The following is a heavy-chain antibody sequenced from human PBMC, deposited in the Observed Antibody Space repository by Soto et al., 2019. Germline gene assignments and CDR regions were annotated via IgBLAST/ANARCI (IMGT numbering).Heavy chain of an antibody. D-gene: IGHD2-2*01. CDR3: ARGYETNWFDP. J-gene: IGHJ5*02. CDR1: GFTFSSYE. V-gene: IGHV3-48*03. CDR2: ISSSGSTI. Sequence: GGSLRLSCAASGFTFSSYEMNWVRQAPGKGLEWVSYISSSGSTIYYADSVKGRFTISRDNAKNSLYLQMNSLRAEDTAVYYCARGYETNWFDPWGQGTLVTVSS.